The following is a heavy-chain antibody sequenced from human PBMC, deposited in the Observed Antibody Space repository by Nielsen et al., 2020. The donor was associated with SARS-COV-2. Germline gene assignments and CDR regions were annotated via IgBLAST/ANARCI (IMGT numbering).Heavy chain of an antibody. CDR2: ISYDGSNK. V-gene: IGHV3-30*03. J-gene: IGHJ4*02. Sequence: GESLKISCAASGFTFSSYGMHWVRQAPGKGLEWVAVISYDGSNKYYADSVKGRFTISRDNSKNTLYLQMNSLRAEDTAVYYCARKSGSYWHYFDYWGQGTLVTVSS. CDR1: GFTFSSYG. CDR3: ARKSGSYWHYFDY. D-gene: IGHD1-26*01.